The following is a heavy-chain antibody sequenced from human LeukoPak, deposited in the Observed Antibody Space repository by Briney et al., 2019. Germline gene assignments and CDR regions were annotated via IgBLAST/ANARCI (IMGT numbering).Heavy chain of an antibody. CDR3: ARVTAPTYSSSWFYFDY. J-gene: IGHJ4*02. D-gene: IGHD6-13*01. CDR2: ISYDGSNE. Sequence: GGSLRLSCAASGFAFNSFGMHWVRQAPGKGLEWVAVISYDGSNEDYSDSVKGRFTISRDNSKNTLYLQMNSLRAEDTAVYYCARVTAPTYSSSWFYFDYWGQGTLVTVSS. CDR1: GFAFNSFG. V-gene: IGHV3-30*03.